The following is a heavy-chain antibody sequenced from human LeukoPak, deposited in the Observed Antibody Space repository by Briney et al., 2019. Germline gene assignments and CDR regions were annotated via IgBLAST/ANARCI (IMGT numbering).Heavy chain of an antibody. CDR3: AKFRYHSNDNNYLDFNY. CDR1: GFTFSSYA. CDR2: ISGSGGHT. J-gene: IGHJ4*02. Sequence: GGSLRLSCAASGFTFSSYAMGWVRQAPGKGQDWVSSISGSGGHTYFADSVRGRFTISRDNSKNTLDLQMNSLKVEDTAVYYCAKFRYHSNDNNYLDFNYWGQGTLVTVSS. V-gene: IGHV3-23*01. D-gene: IGHD3-22*01.